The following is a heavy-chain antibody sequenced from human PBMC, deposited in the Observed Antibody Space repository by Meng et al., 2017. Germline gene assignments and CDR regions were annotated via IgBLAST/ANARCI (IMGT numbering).Heavy chain of an antibody. CDR1: GYTFTDYY. CDR2: VDPEDGET. J-gene: IGHJ5*02. D-gene: IGHD1-26*01. Sequence: EDQLVQSWAEEKKPGATVKISCKVSGYTFTDYYMHWVQQDPGKGLEWMGLVDPEDGETIYAEKFQGRVTITADTSTDTAYMELSSLRSEDTAVYYCATDLYRDWFDPWGQGTLVTVAS. V-gene: IGHV1-69-2*01. CDR3: ATDLYRDWFDP.